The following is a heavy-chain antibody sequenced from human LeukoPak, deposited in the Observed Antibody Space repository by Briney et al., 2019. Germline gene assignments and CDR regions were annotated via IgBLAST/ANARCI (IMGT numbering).Heavy chain of an antibody. CDR2: MNPNSGNT. Sequence: ASVKVSCKASGYTFTSYDINWVRQATGQGLEWMGWMNPNSGNTGYAQKFQGRVTMTRNTSISTAYMELSRLRSDDTAVYYCARDQGTARTYYDFWSGYHNWFDPWGQGTLVTVSS. V-gene: IGHV1-8*01. CDR1: GYTFTSYD. J-gene: IGHJ5*02. D-gene: IGHD3-3*01. CDR3: ARDQGTARTYYDFWSGYHNWFDP.